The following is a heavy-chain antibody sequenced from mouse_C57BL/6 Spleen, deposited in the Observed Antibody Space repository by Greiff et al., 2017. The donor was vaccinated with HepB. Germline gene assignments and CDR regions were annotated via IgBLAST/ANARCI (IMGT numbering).Heavy chain of an antibody. CDR1: GYTFTGYW. CDR2: ILPGSGST. Sequence: VQLQQSGAELMKPGASVKLSCKATGYTFTGYWIEWVKQRPGHGLEWIGEILPGSGSTNYNEKFKGKATFTADTSSNTAYMQLSSLTTEDSAIYYCARSGFITTVVATGMDYWGQGTSVTVSS. CDR3: ARSGFITTVVATGMDY. D-gene: IGHD1-1*01. J-gene: IGHJ4*01. V-gene: IGHV1-9*01.